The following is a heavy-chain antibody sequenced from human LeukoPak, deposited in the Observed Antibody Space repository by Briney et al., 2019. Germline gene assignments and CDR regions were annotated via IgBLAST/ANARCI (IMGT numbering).Heavy chain of an antibody. CDR1: GGSFRAYF. D-gene: IGHD3-10*01. CDR3: AREANSYDSGTYAWFDY. J-gene: IGHJ4*02. CDR2: INHSGDT. V-gene: IGHV4-34*01. Sequence: MASETLSLTCAVHGGSFRAYFWSWIRQSPGKGLEWIGEINHSGDTNYNPSLKNRVTISSDTSKDQFSLKLSSVTAADTAIYYCAREANSYDSGTYAWFDYWGQGTLVTVSS.